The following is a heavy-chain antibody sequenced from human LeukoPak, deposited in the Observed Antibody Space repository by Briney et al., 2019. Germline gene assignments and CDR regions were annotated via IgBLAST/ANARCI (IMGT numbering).Heavy chain of an antibody. CDR1: GYTFSSYS. D-gene: IGHD2-8*01. CDR3: ARLISNWFDP. J-gene: IGHJ5*02. V-gene: IGHV3-21*01. Sequence: PGGSLRLSCAASGYTFSSYSMNWVRQAPGKGLEWVSSISSSSSYIYYADSVKGRFTISRDNAKNSLYLQMNSLRAEDTAVYYCARLISNWFDPWGQGTLVTVSS. CDR2: ISSSSSYI.